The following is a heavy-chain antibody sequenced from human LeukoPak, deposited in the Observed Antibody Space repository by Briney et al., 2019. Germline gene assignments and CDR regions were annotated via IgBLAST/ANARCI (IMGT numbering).Heavy chain of an antibody. J-gene: IGHJ4*02. CDR3: ARLGFGDRRDY. CDR2: IYPADSDT. V-gene: IGHV5-51*01. CDR1: GYRFTTYW. Sequence: KAGESLKISCQGSGYRFTTYWIGWVRQMPGRGLEWMATIYPADSDTRYSPSFQGQVTISADESIGTAYLQWSSLKAVDTAIYYCARLGFGDRRDYWGQGTLVTVSS. D-gene: IGHD3-10*01.